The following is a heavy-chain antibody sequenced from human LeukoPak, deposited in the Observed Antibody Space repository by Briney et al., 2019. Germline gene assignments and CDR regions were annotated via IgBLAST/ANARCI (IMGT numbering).Heavy chain of an antibody. J-gene: IGHJ4*02. CDR2: IYHSGST. D-gene: IGHD2-2*01. V-gene: IGHV4-4*02. CDR3: APLANGVVVPADDY. Sequence: SGTLSLTCAVSGGSISSSNWWSWVRQPPGKGLEWTGEIYHSGSTNYNPSLKSRVTISVDKSKNQFSLKLSSVTAADTAVYYCAPLANGVVVPADDYWGQGTLVTVSS. CDR1: GGSISSSNW.